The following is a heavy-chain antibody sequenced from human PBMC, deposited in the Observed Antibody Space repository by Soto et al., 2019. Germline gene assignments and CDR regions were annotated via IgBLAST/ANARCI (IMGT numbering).Heavy chain of an antibody. CDR2: VSGSGGST. CDR1: GFTFSSYA. Sequence: PGGSLRLSCAASGFTFSSYAMSWVRQAPGKGLEWVSAVSGSGGSTYYADTVKGRFTNSRDNSKNKLYLQMNSLRAEDTAVYYCAKQLVSGWFDPWGQGTLVTVSS. J-gene: IGHJ5*02. D-gene: IGHD6-13*01. V-gene: IGHV3-23*01. CDR3: AKQLVSGWFDP.